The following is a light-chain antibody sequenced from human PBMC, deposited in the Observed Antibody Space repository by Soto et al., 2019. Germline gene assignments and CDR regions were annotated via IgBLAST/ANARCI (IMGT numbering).Light chain of an antibody. CDR2: GAS. J-gene: IGKJ3*01. Sequence: EIVLTQSPGTLSLSPGERATLSCRASQSVSSSYLAWYQQKPGQAPRLLIYGASSRATGIPDRFSGSGSGTDFTLTLSRLDPEDFAVYYCHQSGSSPFTFGPGTRVDIK. CDR1: QSVSSSY. V-gene: IGKV3-20*01. CDR3: HQSGSSPFT.